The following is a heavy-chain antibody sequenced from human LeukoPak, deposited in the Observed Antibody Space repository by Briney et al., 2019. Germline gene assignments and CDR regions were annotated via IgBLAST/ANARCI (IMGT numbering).Heavy chain of an antibody. CDR1: GFTFSSYA. Sequence: GGSLRLSCAASGFTFSSYAMSWVRQAPGKGLEWVSSITSSSNYIYYADSVKGRFTISRDNAENSLYLQMNSLRAEDTAVYYCARDPGIEDYWGQGTLVTVSS. CDR3: ARDPGIEDY. CDR2: ITSSSNYI. D-gene: IGHD6-13*01. V-gene: IGHV3-21*01. J-gene: IGHJ4*02.